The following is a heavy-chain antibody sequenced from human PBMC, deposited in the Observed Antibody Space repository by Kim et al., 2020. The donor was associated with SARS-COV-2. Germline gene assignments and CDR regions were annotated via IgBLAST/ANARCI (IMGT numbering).Heavy chain of an antibody. V-gene: IGHV1-46*01. J-gene: IGHJ4*02. CDR3: ARVGTDYGGNPLFDY. Sequence: ASVKVSCKASGYTFTSYYMHWVRQAPGQGLEWMGIINPSGGSTSYAQKFQGRVTMTRDTSTSTVYMELSSLRSEDTAVYYCARVGTDYGGNPLFDYWGQGTLVTVSS. D-gene: IGHD4-17*01. CDR2: INPSGGST. CDR1: GYTFTSYY.